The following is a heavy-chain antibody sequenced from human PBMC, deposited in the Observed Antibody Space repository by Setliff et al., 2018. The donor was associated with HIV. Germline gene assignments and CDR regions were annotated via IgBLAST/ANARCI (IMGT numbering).Heavy chain of an antibody. V-gene: IGHV4-34*01. CDR2: INHRGKT. Sequence: SETLSLTCAVYGGSFSGFYWSWIRQAPGKGLERIGEINHRGKTNYNPSLKSRITLSVDTSENQFAMKLASVTAADTAVYYCARGFTIFGVGFSADPTGNWFDPWGQGTLVTVYS. J-gene: IGHJ5*02. CDR1: GGSFSGFY. CDR3: ARGFTIFGVGFSADPTGNWFDP. D-gene: IGHD3-3*01.